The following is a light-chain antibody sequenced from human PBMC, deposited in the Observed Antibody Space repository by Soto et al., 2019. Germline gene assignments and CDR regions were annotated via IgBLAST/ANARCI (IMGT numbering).Light chain of an antibody. J-gene: IGLJ1*01. Sequence: QSALTQPASVSGSPGQSITISCTGTSSDIGSYTYVSWYQQHPGQAPKLMIYDVTNRPSGVSNRFSGSKSGNTASLTISGLQAEDEADYYCSSPRSSSFYVFGTGTKLTVL. V-gene: IGLV2-14*03. CDR3: SSPRSSSFYV. CDR1: SSDIGSYTY. CDR2: DVT.